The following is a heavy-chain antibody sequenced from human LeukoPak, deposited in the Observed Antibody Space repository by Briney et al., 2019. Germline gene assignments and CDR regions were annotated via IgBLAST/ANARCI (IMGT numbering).Heavy chain of an antibody. J-gene: IGHJ4*02. D-gene: IGHD6-13*01. Sequence: SETLSLTCTVSRGSISSYYWSWIRQPPRKGLEWIGYIYYSGSTNYTPSLKSRVTISVDTSKNQFSLKLSSVTAADTAVYYCARHEQQLDKYYSDYWGQGTLVTVSS. CDR2: IYYSGST. CDR3: ARHEQQLDKYYSDY. CDR1: RGSISSYY. V-gene: IGHV4-59*08.